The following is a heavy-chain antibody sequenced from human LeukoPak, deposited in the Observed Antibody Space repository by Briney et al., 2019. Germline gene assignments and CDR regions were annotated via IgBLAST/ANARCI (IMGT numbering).Heavy chain of an antibody. CDR1: GGSISSYY. J-gene: IGHJ6*02. D-gene: IGHD3-3*01. V-gene: IGHV4-59*01. Sequence: SETLSLTCTVSGGSISSYYWSWIRQPPGKGLEWIGYIYYSGSTNYNPFLKSRVTISVDTSKNQFSLKLSSVTAADTAVYYCARAPPYYDFWSGYSYYYYGMDVWGQGTTVTVSS. CDR3: ARAPPYYDFWSGYSYYYYGMDV. CDR2: IYYSGST.